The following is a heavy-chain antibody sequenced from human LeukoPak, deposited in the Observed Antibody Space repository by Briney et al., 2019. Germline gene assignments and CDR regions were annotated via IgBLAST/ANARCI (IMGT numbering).Heavy chain of an antibody. CDR1: GYTFTSYD. J-gene: IGHJ3*02. V-gene: IGHV1-69*13. Sequence: SVKVSCKASGYTFTSYDSNWVRQAPGQGLEWMGGIIPIFGTANYAQKFQGRVTITADESTSTAYMELSSLRSEDTAVYYCARDSGNYYYVWGSYRPLDAFDIWGQGTMVTVSS. CDR3: ARDSGNYYYVWGSYRPLDAFDI. CDR2: IIPIFGTA. D-gene: IGHD3-16*02.